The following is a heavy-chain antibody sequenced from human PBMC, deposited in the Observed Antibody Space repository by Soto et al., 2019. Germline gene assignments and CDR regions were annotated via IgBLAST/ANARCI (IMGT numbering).Heavy chain of an antibody. Sequence: ASVKVSCKASGYTFTSYAMHWVRQAPGQRLEWMGWINAGNGNTKYEQKFQGRVTFSIDTSTRTVFLELTSLKFDDAAVYYCARGFIPENYWGQGTRVTAPQ. J-gene: IGHJ4*02. CDR1: GYTFTSYA. D-gene: IGHD2-2*01. V-gene: IGHV1-3*01. CDR2: INAGNGNT. CDR3: ARGFIPENY.